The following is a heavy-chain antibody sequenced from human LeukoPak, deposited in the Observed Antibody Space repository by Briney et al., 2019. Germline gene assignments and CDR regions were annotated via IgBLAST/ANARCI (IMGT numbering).Heavy chain of an antibody. V-gene: IGHV1-69*13. J-gene: IGHJ4*01. D-gene: IGHD5-24*01. Sequence: GASVKVSCKASGGTFSSYAISWVRQAPGQGLEWMGGIIPIFGTANYAQKFQGRVTITADESTSTAYMELSSLRSEDTAVYYCASGREMATIGPNDYWGQGTLVTVSS. CDR3: ASGREMATIGPNDY. CDR1: GGTFSSYA. CDR2: IIPIFGTA.